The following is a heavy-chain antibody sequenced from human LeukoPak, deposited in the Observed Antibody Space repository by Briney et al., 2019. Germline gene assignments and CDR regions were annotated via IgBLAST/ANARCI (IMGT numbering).Heavy chain of an antibody. CDR3: ARDYHDNRGDAFDI. D-gene: IGHD3-22*01. CDR1: GFTFSNAW. V-gene: IGHV4-59*01. CDR2: INYSGST. Sequence: GSLRLSCAASGFTFSNAWMSWVRQAPGKGLEWVGYINYSGSTNYNPSLKSRVTISVDTSKSQFSLKLSYVTAADTAVYYCARDYHDNRGDAFDIWGQGTVVTVSS. J-gene: IGHJ3*02.